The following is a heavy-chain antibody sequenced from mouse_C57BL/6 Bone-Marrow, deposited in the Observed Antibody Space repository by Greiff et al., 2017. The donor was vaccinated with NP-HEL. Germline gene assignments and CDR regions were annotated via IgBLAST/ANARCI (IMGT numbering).Heavy chain of an antibody. D-gene: IGHD2-4*01. V-gene: IGHV1-80*01. Sequence: LQESGAELVKPGASVKISCKASGYAFSSYWMNWVKQRPGKGLEWIGQIYPGDGDTNYNGKFKGKATLTADKSSSTAYMQLSSLTSEDSAVYFCARSYDYDVKYYFDYWGQGTTLTVSS. J-gene: IGHJ2*01. CDR3: ARSYDYDVKYYFDY. CDR2: IYPGDGDT. CDR1: GYAFSSYW.